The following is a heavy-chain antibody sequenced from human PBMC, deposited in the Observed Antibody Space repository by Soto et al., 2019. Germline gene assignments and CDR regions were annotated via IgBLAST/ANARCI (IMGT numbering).Heavy chain of an antibody. CDR3: ARSSSMGRRQLRAFNY. D-gene: IGHD3-3*02. CDR1: GYTFTSYD. CDR2: MNPNSGNT. V-gene: IGHV1-8*01. Sequence: ASVKVSCKASGYTFTSYDINWVRQATGQGLEWMGWMNPNSGNTGYAQKFQGRVTMTRNTSISTAYMELSSLRSEDTAVYYCARSSSMGRRQLRAFNYWGQGTLVTVSS. J-gene: IGHJ4*02.